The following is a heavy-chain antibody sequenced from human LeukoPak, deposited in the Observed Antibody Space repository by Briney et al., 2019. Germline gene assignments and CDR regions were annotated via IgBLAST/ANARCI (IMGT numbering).Heavy chain of an antibody. V-gene: IGHV3-66*01. J-gene: IGHJ4*02. CDR2: IYSGGST. CDR1: EFSVGSNY. CDR3: ANRRTKGCFDY. Sequence: GGSLRLSCAASEFSVGSNYMTWVRQAPGKGLEWVSLIYSGGSTYYADSVKGRFTISRDNSKNTLYLQMNSLRAEDTAVYYCANRRTKGCFDYWGQGTLVTVSS. D-gene: IGHD2-8*01.